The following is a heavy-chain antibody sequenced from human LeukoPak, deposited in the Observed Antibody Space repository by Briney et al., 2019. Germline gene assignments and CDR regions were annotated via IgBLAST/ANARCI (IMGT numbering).Heavy chain of an antibody. Sequence: GGSLRLSCAASGFTFSSYGMHWVRQAPGKGMEWVAVISYDGSTKYYADSVKGQFTISRDNSKNTLYLQMDSLRAEDTAVYYCAKAAAGTEYYFEYWGQGTLVTVSS. J-gene: IGHJ4*02. D-gene: IGHD6-13*01. CDR2: ISYDGSTK. CDR1: GFTFSSYG. CDR3: AKAAAGTEYYFEY. V-gene: IGHV3-30*18.